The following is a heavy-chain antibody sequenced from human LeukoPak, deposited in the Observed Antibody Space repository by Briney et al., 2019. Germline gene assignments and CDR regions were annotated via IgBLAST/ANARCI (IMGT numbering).Heavy chain of an antibody. Sequence: SETLSLTCTVSGYSISSGYYWGWIRQPPGKGLEWIGSIYHSGSTYYNPSLKSRVTISVDTSKNQFSLKLSSVTAADTAVYYCATFQGITMVRGAFDAFDIWGQGTMVTVSS. V-gene: IGHV4-38-2*02. CDR1: GYSISSGYY. J-gene: IGHJ3*02. CDR2: IYHSGST. CDR3: ATFQGITMVRGAFDAFDI. D-gene: IGHD3-10*01.